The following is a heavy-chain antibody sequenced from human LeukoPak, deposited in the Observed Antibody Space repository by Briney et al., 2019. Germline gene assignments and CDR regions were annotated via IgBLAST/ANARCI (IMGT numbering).Heavy chain of an antibody. D-gene: IGHD6-25*01. CDR1: GNTFTSYD. Sequence: GASVKVSCKASGNTFTSYDVNWVRQATGQGLEWMGWMNPNSGNTGYAQKFQGRVTITRNTSISTAYMELSSLRSEDTAVYYCARGGVPSGLYYYYYMDVWGKGTTVTVSS. CDR3: ARGGVPSGLYYYYYMDV. CDR2: MNPNSGNT. J-gene: IGHJ6*03. V-gene: IGHV1-8*01.